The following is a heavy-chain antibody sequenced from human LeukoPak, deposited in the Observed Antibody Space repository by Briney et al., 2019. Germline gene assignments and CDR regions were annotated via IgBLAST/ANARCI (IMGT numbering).Heavy chain of an antibody. CDR1: GGSFSGYY. CDR3: ARGERPYYYDSSGYPRWFDP. J-gene: IGHJ5*02. V-gene: IGHV4-34*01. D-gene: IGHD3-22*01. CDR2: INHSGST. Sequence: SETPSLTCAVYGGSFSGYYWSWIRQPPRKGLEWIGEINHSGSTNYNPSPKSRVTISVETSRYKFSLKLSSVAAADTAVYYCARGERPYYYDSSGYPRWFDPWGQGTLVTVSS.